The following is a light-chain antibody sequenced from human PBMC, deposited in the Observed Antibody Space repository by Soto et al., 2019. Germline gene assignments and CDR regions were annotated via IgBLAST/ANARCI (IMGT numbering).Light chain of an antibody. V-gene: IGLV2-14*01. CDR3: SSYTSSSTLV. CDR1: SSDVGGYNY. Sequence: QAVVTQPASVSGSPGQSITISCTGTSSDVGGYNYVSWYQQHPGKAPKLMIYDVSNRPSGVSNRFSGSKSGNTASLTISGLQAEDEADYYCSSYTSSSTLVFGGGTKVTV. J-gene: IGLJ2*01. CDR2: DVS.